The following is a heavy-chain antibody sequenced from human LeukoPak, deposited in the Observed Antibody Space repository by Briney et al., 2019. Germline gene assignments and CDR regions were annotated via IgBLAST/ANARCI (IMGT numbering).Heavy chain of an antibody. CDR3: AKGAVAMVVIFWFDP. V-gene: IGHV3-30*18. CDR2: ISYDGSNK. J-gene: IGHJ5*02. CDR1: GFTFGSYG. D-gene: IGHD3-16*02. Sequence: PGRSLRLSCAASGFTFGSYGMHWVRQAPGKGLEWVAVISYDGSNKYYADSVKGRFTISRDNSKNTLYLQMNSLRAEDTAVYYCAKGAVAMVVIFWFDPWGQGTLVTVSS.